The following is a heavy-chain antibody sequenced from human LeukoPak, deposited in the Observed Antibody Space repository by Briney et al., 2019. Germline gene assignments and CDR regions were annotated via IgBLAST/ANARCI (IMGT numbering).Heavy chain of an antibody. D-gene: IGHD6-13*01. CDR2: LYSGGST. CDR3: AREVMAAAGSAFDI. Sequence: GGSLRLSCAASGFTVSSNYMSWVRQAPGKGLECVSVLYSGGSTYYADSVKGRFTISRDNSKNTLFLQMNSLRAEDTAVYYCAREVMAAAGSAFDIWGQGTAVTVSS. J-gene: IGHJ3*02. CDR1: GFTVSSNY. V-gene: IGHV3-66*01.